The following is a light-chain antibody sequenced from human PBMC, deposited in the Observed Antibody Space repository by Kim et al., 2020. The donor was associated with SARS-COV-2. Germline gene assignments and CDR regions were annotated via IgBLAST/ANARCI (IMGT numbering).Light chain of an antibody. J-gene: IGLJ1*01. CDR3: SSYTSSSTYV. Sequence: GQSITLSCTGTSSDVGGYNYVSWYQQHPGKAPKLMIYDVSKRPSGVSNRFSGSKAGNTASLTTSGLQAEDEADYYCSSYTSSSTYVFGTGTKVTVL. CDR2: DVS. CDR1: SSDVGGYNY. V-gene: IGLV2-14*04.